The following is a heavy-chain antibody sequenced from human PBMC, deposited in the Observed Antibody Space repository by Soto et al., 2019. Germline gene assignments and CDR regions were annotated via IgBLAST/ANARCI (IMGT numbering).Heavy chain of an antibody. J-gene: IGHJ3*02. Sequence: ASVKVSCKVSGYTLTELSMHWVRQAPGKGLEWMGGFDPEDGETIYAQKFQGRVTMTEDTSTDTAYMELSSLRSEDTAVYYCATDLVVVRGRDAFDICGQRTMVTVSS. V-gene: IGHV1-24*01. CDR3: ATDLVVVRGRDAFDI. CDR2: FDPEDGET. D-gene: IGHD2-15*01. CDR1: GYTLTELS.